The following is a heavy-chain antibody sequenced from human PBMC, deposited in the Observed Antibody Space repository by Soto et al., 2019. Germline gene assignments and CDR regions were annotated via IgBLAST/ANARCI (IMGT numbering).Heavy chain of an antibody. CDR3: ARETGYRGSL. D-gene: IGHD1-26*01. CDR2: IYYNGNT. Sequence: SETLSLTCTVSGGSVSSASYYWSWIRQPPGQGLEWIGYIYYNGNTNYNPSLNGRLTMSMDTSRNQFSLKLISVTAADTAMYYCARETGYRGSLCGQGPMVTVS. J-gene: IGHJ4*02. V-gene: IGHV4-61*01. CDR1: GGSVSSASYY.